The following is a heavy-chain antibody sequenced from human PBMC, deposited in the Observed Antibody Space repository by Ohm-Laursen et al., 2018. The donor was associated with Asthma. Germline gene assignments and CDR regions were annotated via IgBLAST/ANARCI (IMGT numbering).Heavy chain of an antibody. CDR2: ISGNSGYT. CDR1: GFTFSDYY. CDR3: ARDARKGYGDRYNWFDP. Sequence: GSLRLSCAASGFTFSDYYMSWIRQAPGKGLEWVSYISGNSGYTNYADSVRGRFTISRDNAKSSLYLQMNSLRAEDTAVYYCARDARKGYGDRYNWFDPWGQGTLVTVSS. V-gene: IGHV3-11*06. D-gene: IGHD4-17*01. J-gene: IGHJ5*02.